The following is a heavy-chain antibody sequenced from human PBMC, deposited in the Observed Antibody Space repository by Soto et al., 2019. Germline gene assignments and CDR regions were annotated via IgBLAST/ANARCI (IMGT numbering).Heavy chain of an antibody. CDR1: GLTFRAYY. CDR2: ITHRGDYT. Sequence: QVQLVEAGGGVVKPGGSLRLSCAASGLTFRAYYMSWIRQAPGKWLEWVSYITHRGDYTKYADSVQGRFTISRDTAKNSLSLQQNSLRAEDTAVYYCARELDGIDVWGQGTTVIVSS. V-gene: IGHV3-11*05. J-gene: IGHJ6*02. CDR3: ARELDGIDV.